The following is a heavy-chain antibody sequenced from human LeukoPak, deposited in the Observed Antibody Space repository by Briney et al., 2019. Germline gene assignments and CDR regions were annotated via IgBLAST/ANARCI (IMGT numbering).Heavy chain of an antibody. CDR3: AKDPHPSGYGDFYYMDV. Sequence: GGSLRLACAASGFTFRSYGMNWVRQAPGKGREWVSYISSRSTTMYYADSVRGRFTISRDNAKNSLYLEMNSLRPEDTAVYYCAKDPHPSGYGDFYYMDVWGKGTTVTVSS. J-gene: IGHJ6*03. V-gene: IGHV3-48*01. D-gene: IGHD3-22*01. CDR1: GFTFRSYG. CDR2: ISSRSTTM.